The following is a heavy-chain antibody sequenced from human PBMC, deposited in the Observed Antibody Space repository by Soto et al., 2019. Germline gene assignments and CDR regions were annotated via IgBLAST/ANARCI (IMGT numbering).Heavy chain of an antibody. Sequence: EVQLVESGGGLIQPGGSLRLSCAASGFTVSSNYMSWVRQAPGKGLEWVSVIYSGGSTYYADSVKGRFTISRDNSKNTLYLQMNSLRAEDTAVYYCARDPLYYYDSSGYKGYYYYGMDVWGQGTTVTVSS. D-gene: IGHD3-22*01. J-gene: IGHJ6*02. CDR3: ARDPLYYYDSSGYKGYYYYGMDV. CDR2: IYSGGST. V-gene: IGHV3-53*01. CDR1: GFTVSSNY.